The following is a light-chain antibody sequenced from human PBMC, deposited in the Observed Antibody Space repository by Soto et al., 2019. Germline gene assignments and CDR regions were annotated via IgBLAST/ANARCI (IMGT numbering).Light chain of an antibody. V-gene: IGKV3-20*01. CDR3: QQYGSTPLT. CDR2: GAS. CDR1: QSVSRNY. Sequence: EIVLTQSPGPLSLSPGGRSTLSCRASQSVSRNYVSWYQQKPGQSPMLLIYGASNRASGIPDRFSGSAYGADFTLRIARLEPEEFAMYYCQQYGSTPLTFGGGTKVEIQ. J-gene: IGKJ4*01.